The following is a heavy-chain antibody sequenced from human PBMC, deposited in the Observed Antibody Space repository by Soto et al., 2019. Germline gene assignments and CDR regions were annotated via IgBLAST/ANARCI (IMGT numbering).Heavy chain of an antibody. D-gene: IGHD4-4*01. CDR2: ISWDGGST. CDR1: GFTFDDYA. J-gene: IGHJ6*02. Sequence: LSLTCAASGFTFDDYAMHWVRQAPGKGLEWVSLISWDGGSTYYADSVKGRFTISRDNSKNSLYLQMNSLRAEDTALYYCAKDIGFGNYGYYYYGMDVWGQGTTVTVSS. CDR3: AKDIGFGNYGYYYYGMDV. V-gene: IGHV3-43D*03.